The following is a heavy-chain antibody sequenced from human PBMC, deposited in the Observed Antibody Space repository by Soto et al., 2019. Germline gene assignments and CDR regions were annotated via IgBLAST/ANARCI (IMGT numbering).Heavy chain of an antibody. V-gene: IGHV3-23*01. CDR3: AKGGDIWTGYHYDY. CDR2: ISGSGGST. CDR1: GFTFSSYA. J-gene: IGHJ4*02. Sequence: GGSLRLSCAASGFTFSSYAMSWVRQAPGKGLEWVSAISGSGGSTYYADSVKGRFTISRDNSKNTLYLQMNSLRAEDTAVYYCAKGGDIWTGYHYDYWGQGTLVTVSS. D-gene: IGHD3-9*01.